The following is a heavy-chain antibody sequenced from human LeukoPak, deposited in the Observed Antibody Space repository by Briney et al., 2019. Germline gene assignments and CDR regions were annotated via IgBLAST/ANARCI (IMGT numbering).Heavy chain of an antibody. V-gene: IGHV1-2*02. CDR2: INPNSGGT. Sequence: GASVKVSCKASGYTFTGYYMHWVRQAPGQGLEWMGWINPNSGGTNYAQKFQGRVTMTRDTSISTAYMELSRLRSDDTAVYYCAGGPQGSSWTYYYYGMDVWGQGTTVTVSS. CDR3: AGGPQGSSWTYYYYGMDV. CDR1: GYTFTGYY. J-gene: IGHJ6*02. D-gene: IGHD6-13*01.